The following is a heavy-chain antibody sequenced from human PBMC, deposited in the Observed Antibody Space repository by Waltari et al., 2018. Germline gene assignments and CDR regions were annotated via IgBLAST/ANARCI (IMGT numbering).Heavy chain of an antibody. D-gene: IGHD3-16*02. Sequence: QVQFVESGGGVVQPGRSLRLSCESSGFAFGSFGMHWVRQAPGKGLEWVAVIWFDGSKTFYAASVKCRFTVSRDNSNNKLFLQMNVLRDDDTAVYYCARAGDYVWENHRYLYFDYWGQGTLVTVSS. CDR2: IWFDGSKT. CDR3: ARAGDYVWENHRYLYFDY. J-gene: IGHJ4*02. CDR1: GFAFGSFG. V-gene: IGHV3-33*01.